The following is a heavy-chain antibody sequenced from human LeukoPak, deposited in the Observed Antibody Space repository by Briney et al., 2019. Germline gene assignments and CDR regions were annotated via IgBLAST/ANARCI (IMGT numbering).Heavy chain of an antibody. Sequence: GASVKVSCKASAYTFTIYGISWVRQAPGQGLEWLGWISGYNGNTNYAPKFQGWVTMTTDTSTSTAYMELRSLRSDDTAVYYCARSRGYDFLYVPYYFDYWGQGTLVTVSS. CDR3: ARSRGYDFLYVPYYFDY. D-gene: IGHD3-3*01. V-gene: IGHV1-18*01. CDR1: AYTFTIYG. CDR2: ISGYNGNT. J-gene: IGHJ4*02.